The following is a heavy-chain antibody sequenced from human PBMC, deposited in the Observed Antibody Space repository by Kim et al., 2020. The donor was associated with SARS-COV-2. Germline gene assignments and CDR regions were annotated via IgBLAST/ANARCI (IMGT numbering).Heavy chain of an antibody. CDR3: ARGVTGDRAFDI. CDR2: INPNSGGT. CDR1: GYTFTGYY. Sequence: ASVKVSCKASGYTFTGYYMHWVRQAPGQGLEWMGRINPNSGGTNYAQKFQGRVTMTRDTSISTAYMELSRLRSDDTAVYYCARGVTGDRAFDIWGQGTMFTVSS. D-gene: IGHD7-27*01. J-gene: IGHJ3*02. V-gene: IGHV1-2*06.